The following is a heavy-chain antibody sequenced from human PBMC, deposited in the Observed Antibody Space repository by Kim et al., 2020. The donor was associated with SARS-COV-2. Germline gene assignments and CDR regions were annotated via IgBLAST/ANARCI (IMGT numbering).Heavy chain of an antibody. Sequence: GGSLRLSCAASGFTFSSYGMHWVRQAPGKGLEWVAVISYDGSNKYYADSVKGRFTISRDNSKNTLYLQMNSLRAEDTAVYYCAKGLWFGELLGTPWGQGTLVTVSS. CDR2: ISYDGSNK. V-gene: IGHV3-30*18. CDR3: AKGLWFGELLGTP. J-gene: IGHJ5*02. CDR1: GFTFSSYG. D-gene: IGHD3-10*01.